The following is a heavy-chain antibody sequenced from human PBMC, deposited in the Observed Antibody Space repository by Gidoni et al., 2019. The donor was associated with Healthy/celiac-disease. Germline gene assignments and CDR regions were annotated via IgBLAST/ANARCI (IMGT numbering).Heavy chain of an antibody. CDR3: TTDIKYYDFWSAERRLDY. D-gene: IGHD3-3*01. V-gene: IGHV3-15*01. CDR1: GFNFSKAW. CDR2: IKSKTDGGTT. J-gene: IGHJ4*02. Sequence: EVQLVESGGGLVKPGGSLRLSCAASGFNFSKAWMSWVRQAPGKGLEWVGRIKSKTDGGTTDYAAPVKGRFTISRDDSKNTLYLQMNSLKTEDTAVYYCTTDIKYYDFWSAERRLDYWGQGTLVTVSS.